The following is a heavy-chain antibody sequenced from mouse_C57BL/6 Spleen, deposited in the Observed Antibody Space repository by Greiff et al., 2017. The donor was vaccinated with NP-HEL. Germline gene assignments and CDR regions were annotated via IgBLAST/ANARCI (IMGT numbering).Heavy chain of an antibody. CDR3: ARELRGSAMDY. Sequence: VQLQQPGAELVMPGASVKLSCKASGYTFTSYWMHWVKQRPGQGLEWIGEIDPSDSYTNYNQKFKGKSTLTVDKSSSTAYMQLSSLTSEDSAVYYCARELRGSAMDYWGQGTSVTVSS. D-gene: IGHD1-1*01. CDR1: GYTFTSYW. V-gene: IGHV1-69*01. CDR2: IDPSDSYT. J-gene: IGHJ4*01.